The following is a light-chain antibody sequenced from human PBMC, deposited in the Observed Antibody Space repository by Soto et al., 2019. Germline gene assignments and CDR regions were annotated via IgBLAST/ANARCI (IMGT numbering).Light chain of an antibody. V-gene: IGLV2-14*01. CDR1: SSDVGGYNY. CDR2: EVS. J-gene: IGLJ1*01. Sequence: QSALTQPASVSGSPGQSITISCTGTSSDVGGYNYVSWYQQHPGKAPKLMIYEVSNRPSGVSNRFSGSKSGNTASLTISGLQAEDEADYDCSSYTSSSIPYVFGTGTKVTVL. CDR3: SSYTSSSIPYV.